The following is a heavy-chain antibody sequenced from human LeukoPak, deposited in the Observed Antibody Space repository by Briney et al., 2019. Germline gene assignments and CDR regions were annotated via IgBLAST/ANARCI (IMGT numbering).Heavy chain of an antibody. V-gene: IGHV1-18*01. CDR2: ISAYNGNT. J-gene: IGHJ4*02. CDR3: ERDLSRWLVQGY. D-gene: IGHD6-19*01. Sequence: ASVKVSCKASGYTFTSYGISWVRQAPGQGLEWMGWISAYNGNTNYAQKLQGRVTMTTDTSTSTAYMELRSLRSDDTAVYYCERDLSRWLVQGYWGQGTLVTVSS. CDR1: GYTFTSYG.